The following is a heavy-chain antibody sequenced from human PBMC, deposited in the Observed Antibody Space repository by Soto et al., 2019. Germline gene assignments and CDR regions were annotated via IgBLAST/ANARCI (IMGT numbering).Heavy chain of an antibody. V-gene: IGHV3-23*01. CDR2: IDSGGST. D-gene: IGHD6-13*01. CDR1: GFTFSSYA. Sequence: GRSLRLSCAAFGFTFSSYALSWVPQAPGKWLEWVSVIDSGGSTYYADAVKGRFTISRDNSKSTLYLLKSNLIAEGTAVYYCAKDSRSSCFKKTAHFEYCGQGTLVTVSS. CDR3: AKDSRSSCFKKTAHFEY. J-gene: IGHJ4*02.